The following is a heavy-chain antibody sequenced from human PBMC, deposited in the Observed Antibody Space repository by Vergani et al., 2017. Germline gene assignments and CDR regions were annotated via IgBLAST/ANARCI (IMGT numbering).Heavy chain of an antibody. D-gene: IGHD6-19*01. V-gene: IGHV1-2*02. CDR2: INPNSGGT. CDR3: ARVREVAGVSDC. CDR1: GHTFTGYY. J-gene: IGHJ4*02. Sequence: QVQLVQSGAEVKKPGASVKVSCTASGHTFTGYYMHWVRQAPGQGLEWMGWINPNSGGTNYAQKLQGRVTMTRDTSISTAYMGLSRLRSDDTAVYYCARVREVAGVSDCWSEGCLVTVSS.